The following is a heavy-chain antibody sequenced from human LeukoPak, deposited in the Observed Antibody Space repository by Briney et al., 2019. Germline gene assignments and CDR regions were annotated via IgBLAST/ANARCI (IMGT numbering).Heavy chain of an antibody. CDR2: IIPIFGTA. D-gene: IGHD3-3*01. CDR3: ARATLRFLEWPDDAFDI. Sequence: SVKVSCKASGGTFSSYAISWVRQAPGQGLEWMGGIIPIFGTANYAQKFQGRVTITADESTSTAYMELSSLRSEGTAVYYCARATLRFLEWPDDAFDIWGQGTMVTVSS. CDR1: GGTFSSYA. J-gene: IGHJ3*02. V-gene: IGHV1-69*13.